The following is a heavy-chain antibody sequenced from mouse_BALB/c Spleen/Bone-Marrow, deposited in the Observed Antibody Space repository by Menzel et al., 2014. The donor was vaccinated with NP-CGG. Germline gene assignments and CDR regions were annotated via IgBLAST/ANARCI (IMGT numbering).Heavy chain of an antibody. J-gene: IGHJ2*01. D-gene: IGHD1-1*01. V-gene: IGHV14-1*02. CDR1: GFNIKDYY. CDR2: IDPENGNT. CDR3: ARRYGSSFDY. Sequence: VQLQQSGAELVRPGALVKLSCKASGFNIKDYYMHWVIQRPEQGLEWIGWIDPENGNTIYDPKFQGKASITADTSSNTAYLQLSSLTPEDTAVYYCARRYGSSFDYWGQGTTLTVSS.